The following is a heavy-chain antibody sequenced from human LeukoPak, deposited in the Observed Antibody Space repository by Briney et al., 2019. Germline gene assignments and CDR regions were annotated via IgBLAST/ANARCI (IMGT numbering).Heavy chain of an antibody. CDR3: ARDPRYSYGYLDY. Sequence: GGSLRLSCAASEFTFSTYSMHWVRQAPGKGLEWVAFVSNDGGNEYHANSVKGRFTISRDNPKDTLYLQMNSLRTEDTAVYYCARDPRYSYGYLDYWGQGALVIVSS. CDR2: VSNDGGNE. D-gene: IGHD5-18*01. J-gene: IGHJ4*02. V-gene: IGHV3-30-3*01. CDR1: EFTFSTYS.